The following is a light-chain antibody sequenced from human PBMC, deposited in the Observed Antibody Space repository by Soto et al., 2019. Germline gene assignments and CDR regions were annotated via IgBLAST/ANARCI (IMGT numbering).Light chain of an antibody. V-gene: IGKV3-20*01. CDR2: DAS. J-gene: IGKJ2*01. CDR3: QQYESSPPSYT. Sequence: IVLTQSAGTLSLYPGERATLSCRASQSLTTTYLAWYQQKPGQAPRLLIYDASSRATGIPDRFSGSGSGTDFTLTISRLEPEDFAVYYCQQYESSPPSYTFGQGTKLEIK. CDR1: QSLTTTY.